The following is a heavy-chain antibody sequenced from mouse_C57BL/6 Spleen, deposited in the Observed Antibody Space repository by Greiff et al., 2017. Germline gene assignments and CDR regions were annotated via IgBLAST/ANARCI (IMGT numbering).Heavy chain of an antibody. J-gene: IGHJ4*01. CDR3: AGWATGYAMDY. CDR2: ISSGSSTI. Sequence: DVKLVESGGGLVKPGGSLKLSCAASGFTFSDYGMHWVRQAPEKGLEWVAYISSGSSTIYYADTVKGRFTISRDNAKNTLFLQMTSLRSEDTAMYYCAGWATGYAMDYWGQGTSVTVSS. CDR1: GFTFSDYG. D-gene: IGHD3-1*01. V-gene: IGHV5-17*01.